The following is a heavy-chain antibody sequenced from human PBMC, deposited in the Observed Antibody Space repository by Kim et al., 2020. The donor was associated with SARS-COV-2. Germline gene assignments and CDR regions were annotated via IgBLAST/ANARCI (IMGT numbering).Heavy chain of an antibody. CDR1: GGSISSYY. V-gene: IGHV4-59*01. CDR2: IYYSGST. Sequence: SETLSLTCTVSGGSISSYYWSWIRQPPGKGLEWIGYIYYSGSTNYNPSLKSRVTISVDTSKNQFSLKLSSVTAADTAVYYCARSRYSSSWYTVWGQGTTVTVSS. D-gene: IGHD6-13*01. J-gene: IGHJ6*02. CDR3: ARSRYSSSWYTV.